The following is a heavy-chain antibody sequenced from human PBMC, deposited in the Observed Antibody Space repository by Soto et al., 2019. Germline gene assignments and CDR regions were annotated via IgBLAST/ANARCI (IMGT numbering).Heavy chain of an antibody. J-gene: IGHJ6*02. CDR2: INAGNGNT. Sequence: AASVKVSCKASGYTFTSYAMHWVRQAPGQRLEWMGWINAGNGNTKYSQKFQGRVTITRDTSASTAYMELSSLRSEDTAVYYCARDGGGITGTTLYGMDVWGQGTTVTVSS. CDR3: ARDGGGITGTTLYGMDV. CDR1: GYTFTSYA. D-gene: IGHD1-7*01. V-gene: IGHV1-3*01.